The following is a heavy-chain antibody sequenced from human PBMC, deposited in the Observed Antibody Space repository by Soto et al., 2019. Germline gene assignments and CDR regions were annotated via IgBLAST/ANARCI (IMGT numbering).Heavy chain of an antibody. CDR2: IIPIFGTA. J-gene: IGHJ6*02. CDR1: GGTFSSYA. V-gene: IGHV1-69*01. Sequence: QVQLVQSGAEVKKPGSSVKVSCKASGGTFSSYAISWVRQAPGQGLEWMGGIIPIFGTANYAQKFQGRVTITADESTSTADMELSSLRSEDTAVYYCARAGGAYCGGDCYPYYSYGMDVWGQGTTVTVSS. D-gene: IGHD2-21*02. CDR3: ARAGGAYCGGDCYPYYSYGMDV.